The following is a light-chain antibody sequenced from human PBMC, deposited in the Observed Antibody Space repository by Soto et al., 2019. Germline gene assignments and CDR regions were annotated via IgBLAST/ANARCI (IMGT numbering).Light chain of an antibody. CDR2: GAS. J-gene: IGKJ4*01. Sequence: IVLTQSPATLSLSPWERATLSCRASQSVRTYLAWYQQKPGQAPRLLIYGASTRATGIPARFSGSGSGTEFTLTISSLQSEDFAVYSCQQYNNWPPLTFGGGTKVDIK. CDR3: QQYNNWPPLT. CDR1: QSVRTY. V-gene: IGKV3-15*01.